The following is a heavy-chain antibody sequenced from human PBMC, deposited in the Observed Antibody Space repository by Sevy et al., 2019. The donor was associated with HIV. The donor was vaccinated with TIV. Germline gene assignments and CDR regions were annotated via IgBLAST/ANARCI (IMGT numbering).Heavy chain of an antibody. J-gene: IGHJ5*02. CDR3: ARVDANYDKGFDP. CDR1: GFTFSSYE. D-gene: IGHD3-22*01. Sequence: GGYLRLSCEASGFTFSSYEMNWVRQAPGKGLEGVSYISSSGTTINYADSVKGRFTISRDNAKNSLYMQMNSLRAEDTAVYYSARVDANYDKGFDPWGQGTLVGVSS. V-gene: IGHV3-48*03. CDR2: ISSSGTTI.